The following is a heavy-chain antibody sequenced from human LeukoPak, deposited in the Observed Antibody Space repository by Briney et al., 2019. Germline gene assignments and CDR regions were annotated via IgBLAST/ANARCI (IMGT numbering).Heavy chain of an antibody. V-gene: IGHV1-46*01. CDR2: INPSGGST. D-gene: IGHD3-22*01. CDR1: GYTFTSYY. Sequence: ASVKVSCKASGYTFTSYYMHWVRQAPGQGLEWMGIINPSGGSTSYAQKFQGRVTMTGDTSTSTVYMELSSLRSEDTAVYYCVRDYDISGPQKNFFDYWGQGTLVTVSS. CDR3: VRDYDISGPQKNFFDY. J-gene: IGHJ4*02.